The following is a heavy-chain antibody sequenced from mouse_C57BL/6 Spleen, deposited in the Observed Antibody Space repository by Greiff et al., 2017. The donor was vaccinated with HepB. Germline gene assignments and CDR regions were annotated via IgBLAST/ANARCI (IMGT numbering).Heavy chain of an antibody. CDR3: ARSYYYGRDWYFDV. J-gene: IGHJ1*03. D-gene: IGHD1-1*01. V-gene: IGHV1-69*01. CDR2: IDPSDSYT. Sequence: QVQLQQPGAELVMPGASVKLSCKASGYTFTSYWMHWVKQRPGQGLEWIGEIDPSDSYTNYNQKFKGKSTLTVDKSSSTAYMQLSSLTSEDSAVYYCARSYYYGRDWYFDVWGTGTTVTVSS. CDR1: GYTFTSYW.